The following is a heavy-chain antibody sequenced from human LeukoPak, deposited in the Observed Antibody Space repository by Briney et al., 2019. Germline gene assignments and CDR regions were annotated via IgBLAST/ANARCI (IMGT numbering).Heavy chain of an antibody. J-gene: IGHJ4*02. V-gene: IGHV3-30*03. CDR3: AAGPPVAGKY. CDR2: ISYDGSNE. CDR1: GFTFSSYS. Sequence: PGGSLRLSCAASGFTFSSYSMNWVRQAPGKGLEWVAIISYDGSNEYYADSVKGRFTISRDNSKNTLYLQMNSLRAADTAVYYCAAGPPVAGKYWGQGTLVTVSS. D-gene: IGHD6-19*01.